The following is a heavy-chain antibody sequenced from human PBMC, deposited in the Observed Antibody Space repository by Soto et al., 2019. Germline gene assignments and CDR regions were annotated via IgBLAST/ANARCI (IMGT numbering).Heavy chain of an antibody. J-gene: IGHJ5*02. D-gene: IGHD2-15*01. V-gene: IGHV4-31*03. CDR2: IYDSGST. CDR3: ARLFVGYCSGGSCYDWFDP. Sequence: QVQLQESGPGLVKPSQTLSLTCTVSGGSIRSGGYYWSWIRQHPGKGLEWIGYIYDSGSTYYNPPLMCRVTISVVTSKNPCSLKLSAVTAADTAVYYCARLFVGYCSGGSCYDWFDPWGQGTLVIAAS. CDR1: GGSIRSGGYY.